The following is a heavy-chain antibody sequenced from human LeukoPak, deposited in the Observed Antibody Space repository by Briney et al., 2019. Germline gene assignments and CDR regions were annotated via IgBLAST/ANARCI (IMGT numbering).Heavy chain of an antibody. D-gene: IGHD2-2*01. CDR3: AKSRVVPAASSLFAY. CDR2: ISGSGGST. Sequence: GGSLRLSCAASGFTFSSYAMSRVRQAPGKGLEWVSAISGSGGSTYYADSVKGRFTISRDNSKNTLYLQMNSLRAEDTAVYYCAKSRVVPAASSLFAYWGQGTLVTVSS. J-gene: IGHJ4*02. CDR1: GFTFSSYA. V-gene: IGHV3-23*01.